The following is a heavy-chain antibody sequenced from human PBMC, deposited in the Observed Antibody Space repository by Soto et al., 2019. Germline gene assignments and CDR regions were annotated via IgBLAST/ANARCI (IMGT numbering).Heavy chain of an antibody. CDR3: ASGGFDY. D-gene: IGHD3-10*01. CDR1: GFTFSSYA. J-gene: IGHJ4*02. Sequence: GGSLRLSCAASGFTFSSYAMHWVRQAPGKGLEWVAVISYDGSNKYYADSVKGRFTISRDNSKNTQYLQMNSLRAEDTAVYYCASGGFDYWGQGTLVTVSS. V-gene: IGHV3-30-3*01. CDR2: ISYDGSNK.